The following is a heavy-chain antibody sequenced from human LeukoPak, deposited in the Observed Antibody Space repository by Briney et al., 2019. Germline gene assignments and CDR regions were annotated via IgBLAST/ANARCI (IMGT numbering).Heavy chain of an antibody. J-gene: IGHJ4*02. V-gene: IGHV3-23*01. Sequence: PGGSLRPSCAASGFTFTSYALSWVRQAPGKGLEWVSAISGDGGSTFYADSVKGRFTISRDNSKNTLYLQLNSLRAEDTAVYFCANSDRDYFDYWGQGTLVTVSS. CDR2: ISGDGGST. CDR1: GFTFTSYA. CDR3: ANSDRDYFDY.